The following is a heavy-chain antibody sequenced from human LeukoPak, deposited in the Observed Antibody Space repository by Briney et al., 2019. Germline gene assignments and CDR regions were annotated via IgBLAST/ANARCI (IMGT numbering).Heavy chain of an antibody. J-gene: IGHJ4*02. CDR3: ARAPGHSSILFDY. CDR1: GGSISSDGYY. V-gene: IGHV4-30-2*01. D-gene: IGHD6-13*01. CDR2: IYYTGST. Sequence: SETLSLTCTVSGGSISSDGYYWSWIRQPPGKGLEWIGHIYYTGSTHYNASLKSRVTISVDRSKNQVSLNLNSVTAADTAVYYCARAPGHSSILFDYWGQGTLVTVSS.